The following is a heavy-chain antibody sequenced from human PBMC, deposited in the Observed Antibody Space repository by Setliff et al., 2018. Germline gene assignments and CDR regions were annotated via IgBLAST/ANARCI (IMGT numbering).Heavy chain of an antibody. CDR1: DGSFSDYY. D-gene: IGHD3-10*01. CDR2: INHYGST. V-gene: IGHV4-34*01. CDR3: ARRWNFGPYGSGIHDGFDM. Sequence: LSLTCAVYDGSFSDYYWSWIRQPPGKGLEWIGEINHYGSTKYKSSLKSRVTISVDTSKNQFSLKLNSVTAADTAVYYCARRWNFGPYGSGIHDGFDMWGQGTTVTVSS. J-gene: IGHJ3*02.